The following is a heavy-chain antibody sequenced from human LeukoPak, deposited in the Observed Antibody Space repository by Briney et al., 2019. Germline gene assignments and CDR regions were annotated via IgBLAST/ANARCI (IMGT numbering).Heavy chain of an antibody. D-gene: IGHD3-16*01. Sequence: IPSETLSLTCGVSGGSISNTNWWTWVRQPPGKGLEWIGEVNLQGSTNYNPSLKSRATISVDTSKAHFSLKLSSATAADTAVYYCARHDPGWFDTWGQGTLVTVSS. V-gene: IGHV4-4*02. J-gene: IGHJ5*02. CDR3: ARHDPGWFDT. CDR1: GGSISNTNW. CDR2: VNLQGST.